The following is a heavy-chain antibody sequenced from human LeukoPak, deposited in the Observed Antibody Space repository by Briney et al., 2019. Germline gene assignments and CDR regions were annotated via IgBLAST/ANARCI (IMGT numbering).Heavy chain of an antibody. CDR2: ISSSGSLM. V-gene: IGHV3-48*03. D-gene: IGHD6-13*01. CDR1: GFTFSSYE. Sequence: PGGSLRRSCAASGFTFSSYEMNWVRQAPGKGLEWVSYISSSGSLMYYADSVKGRFTISRDNAKNSLYLQMNSLRAEDTAVYYCVRGGSSWYRYWGQGTLVTVSS. CDR3: VRGGSSWYRY. J-gene: IGHJ4*02.